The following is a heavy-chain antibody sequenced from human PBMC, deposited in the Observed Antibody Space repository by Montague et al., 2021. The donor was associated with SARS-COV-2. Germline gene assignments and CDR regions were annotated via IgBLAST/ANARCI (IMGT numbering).Heavy chain of an antibody. CDR2: FAHSGNT. CDR3: AREFRIELWQTNWYFGL. Sequence: SETLSLTCSVSGGSISGHYWSWIRQPPGKGLEWIGNFAHSGNTKYNPSLKSRATISVDTSKNQFALRLSSVTAADTAVYYCAREFRIELWQTNWYFGLWGRGTLVTVSS. CDR1: GGSISGHY. V-gene: IGHV4-59*11. D-gene: IGHD3-16*01. J-gene: IGHJ2*01.